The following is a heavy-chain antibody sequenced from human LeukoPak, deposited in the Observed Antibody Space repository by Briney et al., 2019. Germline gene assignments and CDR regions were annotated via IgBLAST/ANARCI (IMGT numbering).Heavy chain of an antibody. CDR1: GFTFSSYW. Sequence: GGSLRLSCAASGFTFSSYWMSWVRQAPGKGLEWVANIKQDGSEKYYVDSVKGRFTISRDNAKNSLYLQMNSLRAEDTAVYYCARDGPVSVYCSGGSCNWFDPWGQGTLVTVSS. CDR2: IKQDGSEK. D-gene: IGHD2-15*01. CDR3: ARDGPVSVYCSGGSCNWFDP. V-gene: IGHV3-7*01. J-gene: IGHJ5*02.